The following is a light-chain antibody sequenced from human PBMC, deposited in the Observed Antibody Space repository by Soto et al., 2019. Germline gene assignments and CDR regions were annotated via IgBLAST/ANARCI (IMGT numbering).Light chain of an antibody. CDR3: QQYGSSPLT. CDR2: GAS. J-gene: IGKJ4*01. V-gene: IGKV3-20*01. CDR1: HSVSGSY. Sequence: EIVLTQSPGTLSLSPGQRATLSCRASHSVSGSYLAWYQQKPGQAPRLLVYGASSRATGIPDRFSGSGSGTDFTLTISRLEPEDFAVYYCQQYGSSPLTFGRGTKVEIK.